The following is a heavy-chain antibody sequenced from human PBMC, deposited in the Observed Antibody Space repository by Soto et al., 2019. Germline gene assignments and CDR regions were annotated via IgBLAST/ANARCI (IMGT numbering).Heavy chain of an antibody. J-gene: IGHJ4*02. Sequence: QVLLVQSGSEVTKPGASMKVSCQTSGYTFSDFALTWVRQVPDKGLEWLGWISPYTGKTNYAQRVHDRVALTTDTSTRTAYLELRSLTYDDTAVYYCARLGWELLSGRRYFDYWGQGTLVTVSS. CDR1: GYTFSDFA. V-gene: IGHV1-18*04. D-gene: IGHD1-26*01. CDR3: ARLGWELLSGRRYFDY. CDR2: ISPYTGKT.